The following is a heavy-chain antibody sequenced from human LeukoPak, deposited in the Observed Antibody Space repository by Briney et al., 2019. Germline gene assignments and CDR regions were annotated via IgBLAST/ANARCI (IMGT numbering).Heavy chain of an antibody. J-gene: IGHJ4*02. CDR3: ARQIFRGYSYGLDY. CDR2: IYTSGST. D-gene: IGHD5-18*01. Sequence: SETLSLTCTVSGGSISSYYWSWIRQPSGKGLEWIGYIYTSGSTNYNPSLKSRVTISVDTSKNQFSLKLSSVTAADTAVYYCARQIFRGYSYGLDYWGQGTLVTVSS. V-gene: IGHV4-4*09. CDR1: GGSISSYY.